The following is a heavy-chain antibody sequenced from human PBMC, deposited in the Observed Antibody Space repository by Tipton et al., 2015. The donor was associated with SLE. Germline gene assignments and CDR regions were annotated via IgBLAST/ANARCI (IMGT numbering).Heavy chain of an antibody. D-gene: IGHD3-16*01. Sequence: QLVQSGAEVKKLGASVKVSCKASGYTFTGYYIHWVRQAPGQGLEWMGRLNPNTGSTNFAQPFQARVSLTSDSSISPAYIDMSRPSSGHPAVYFCARGGGNSGDYADSWRPGTLVTVPS. J-gene: IGHJ4*02. CDR2: LNPNTGST. CDR3: ARGGGNSGDYADS. CDR1: GYTFTGYY. V-gene: IGHV1-2*06.